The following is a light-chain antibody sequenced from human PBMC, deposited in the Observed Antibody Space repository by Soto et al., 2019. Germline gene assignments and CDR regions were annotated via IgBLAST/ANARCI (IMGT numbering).Light chain of an antibody. J-gene: IGKJ5*01. V-gene: IGKV3-20*01. CDR3: QQYDGSPIT. CDR1: QSVSSY. Sequence: EIVLTQSPATLSLSPGERATLSCRASQSVSSYLAWYQQKPGQAPRLLISGISKRATGIPDRFSGGGSGTDFTLTVSRLEPEDFALYICQQYDGSPITFGQGTRLEIK. CDR2: GIS.